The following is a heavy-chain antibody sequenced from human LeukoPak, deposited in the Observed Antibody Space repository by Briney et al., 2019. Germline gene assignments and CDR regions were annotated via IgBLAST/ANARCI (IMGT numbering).Heavy chain of an antibody. CDR2: ISYDGSNK. Sequence: PGGSLRLSCAASGFTFSSYAMHWVRQAPGKGLEWVAVISYDGSNKYYADSVKGRFTISRDNSKNTLYLQMNSLRAEDTAVYYCAARTGIAAAGTLDYWGQGTLVTVSS. D-gene: IGHD6-13*01. CDR1: GFTFSSYA. CDR3: AARTGIAAAGTLDY. V-gene: IGHV3-30-3*01. J-gene: IGHJ4*02.